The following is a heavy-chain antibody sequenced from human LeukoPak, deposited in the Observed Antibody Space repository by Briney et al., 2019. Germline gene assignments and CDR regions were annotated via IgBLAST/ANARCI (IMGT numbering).Heavy chain of an antibody. CDR2: ISGRGGST. J-gene: IGHJ4*02. CDR3: AKLPLTRAVAGIPADY. V-gene: IGHV3-23*01. Sequence: PGGSRRLAWAASGFTFGSYAMSWVRQAPGKGLGWVSAISGRGGSTYYADSVKGRFTISRDNSKNTLYLQMNSLRAEDTAVYYCAKLPLTRAVAGIPADYWGQGTLVTVSS. D-gene: IGHD6-19*01. CDR1: GFTFGSYA.